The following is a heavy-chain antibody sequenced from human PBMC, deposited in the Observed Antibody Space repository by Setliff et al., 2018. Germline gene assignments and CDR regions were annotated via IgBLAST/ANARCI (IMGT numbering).Heavy chain of an antibody. CDR1: GGSMIGGHYY. CDR3: ARDRRDYIGAGSSEIDYYYYYYMDV. CDR2: ISPGRSI. V-gene: IGHV4-61*02. J-gene: IGHJ6*03. D-gene: IGHD3-10*01. Sequence: PSETLSLTCTVSGGSMIGGHYYWSWIRQPPGKGLEWIGSISPGRSINYNPSLRSRVTISGDTSKNQISLNLSSGTAADTAVYYCARDRRDYIGAGSSEIDYYYYYYMDVWGKGTTVTVSS.